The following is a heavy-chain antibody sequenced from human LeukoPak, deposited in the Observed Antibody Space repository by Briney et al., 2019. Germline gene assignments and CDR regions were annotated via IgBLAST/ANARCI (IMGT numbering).Heavy chain of an antibody. CDR2: ISAYNGNT. J-gene: IGHJ3*02. V-gene: IGHV1-18*01. CDR3: ARAPGYCRGGSCYSGAFDI. Sequence: ASVKVSCKASGYTFTSYGISWVRQAPGQGLEWMGWISAYNGNTNYAQKLQGRVTMTTDTSTSTAYMELRSLRSDDTAVYYCARAPGYCRGGSCYSGAFDIWGQGTMVTVSS. D-gene: IGHD2-15*01. CDR1: GYTFTSYG.